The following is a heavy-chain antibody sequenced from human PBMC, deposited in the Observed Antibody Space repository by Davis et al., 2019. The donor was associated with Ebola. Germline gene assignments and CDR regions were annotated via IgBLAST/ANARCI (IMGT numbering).Heavy chain of an antibody. CDR1: GFTLSSYW. CDR3: VRGYYGMDV. J-gene: IGHJ6*02. CDR2: LDSDGSTT. V-gene: IGHV3-74*01. Sequence: GESLKIPCAASGFTLSSYWMHWVGQAPGKGLVWVSRLDSDGSTTNYAASVKGRFTISRDNAKNTLYLQMNSLRAEDTAVYYCVRGYYGMDVWGQGTTVTVSS.